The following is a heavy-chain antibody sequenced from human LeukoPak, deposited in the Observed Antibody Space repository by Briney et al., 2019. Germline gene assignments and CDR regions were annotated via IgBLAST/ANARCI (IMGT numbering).Heavy chain of an antibody. CDR3: ARAGYDILTGYYPFDY. J-gene: IGHJ4*02. CDR2: ISAYNGNT. D-gene: IGHD3-9*01. Sequence: AASVKVSCKASGYTFTSYGISWVRQAPGQGLEWMGWISAYNGNTNYAQKLQGRVTMTTDTSTSTAYMELRSLRSDDTAVYHCARAGYDILTGYYPFDYWGQGTLVTVSS. V-gene: IGHV1-18*01. CDR1: GYTFTSYG.